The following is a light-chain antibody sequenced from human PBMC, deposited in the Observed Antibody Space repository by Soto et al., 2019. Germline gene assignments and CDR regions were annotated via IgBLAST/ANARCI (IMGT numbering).Light chain of an antibody. V-gene: IGKV3-11*01. CDR2: DAS. CDR3: QQRSIWPPECT. Sequence: EIVLTQSPATLSLSPGERATLSCRASQTFSNYLAWYQQKPGQAPRLLIYDASNRATGIPARFSGSGSGTDFTLTISSLEPEDFAVYYCQQRSIWPPECTFGQGTKLEIK. J-gene: IGKJ2*02. CDR1: QTFSNY.